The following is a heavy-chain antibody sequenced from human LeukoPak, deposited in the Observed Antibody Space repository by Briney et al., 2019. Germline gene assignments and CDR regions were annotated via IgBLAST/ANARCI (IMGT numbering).Heavy chain of an antibody. CDR2: INGDGTSL. Sequence: GGSLRLSCAASGFTLNTYWMNWVRRAPGKGLVWVSRINGDGTSLTYADSVKGRFTVSRDNAKNTVYLQMNSLRAEDTAVYYCTRDLRMDYYYVDYYHYGMDVWGQGTTVTVSS. J-gene: IGHJ6*02. CDR1: GFTLNTYW. CDR3: TRDLRMDYYYVDYYHYGMDV. V-gene: IGHV3-74*03. D-gene: IGHD3-10*02.